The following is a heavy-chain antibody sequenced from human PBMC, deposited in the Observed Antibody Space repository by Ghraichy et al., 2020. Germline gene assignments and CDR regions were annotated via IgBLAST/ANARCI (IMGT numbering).Heavy chain of an antibody. J-gene: IGHJ4*02. Sequence: SETLSLTCTVSGGSISSYYWSWIRQPPGKGLEWIGYIYTSGSTNYNPSLKSRVTISVDTSKNQFSLKLSSVTAADTAVYYCARLETGDVFDYWGQGTLVTVSS. CDR1: GGSISSYY. CDR2: IYTSGST. CDR3: ARLETGDVFDY. D-gene: IGHD7-27*01. V-gene: IGHV4-4*09.